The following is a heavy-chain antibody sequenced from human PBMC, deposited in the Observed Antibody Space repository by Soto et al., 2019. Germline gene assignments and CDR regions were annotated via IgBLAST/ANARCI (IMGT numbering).Heavy chain of an antibody. Sequence: QVPLVQSGAEVKKPGASVKVSCKASGYTFTSYGISWVRQAPGQGLEWMGWISAYNGNTNYAQKLQGRVTMTTDTSTSTAYMELRSLRSDDTAVYYCARDIVVVVAATPLDYWGQGTLVTVSS. D-gene: IGHD2-15*01. J-gene: IGHJ4*02. CDR2: ISAYNGNT. CDR1: GYTFTSYG. CDR3: ARDIVVVVAATPLDY. V-gene: IGHV1-18*01.